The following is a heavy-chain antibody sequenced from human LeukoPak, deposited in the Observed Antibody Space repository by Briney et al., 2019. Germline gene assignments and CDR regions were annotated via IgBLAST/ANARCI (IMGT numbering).Heavy chain of an antibody. CDR2: ISRSSSYI. V-gene: IGHV3-21*01. Sequence: GGSLRLSCAASGFTFSSYSMNWVRQAPGKGLEWVSSISRSSSYIYYADSVKGRITISRDNAKNSLYLQMNSLRAEDTAVYYCASLSHDSSGYYYGWGQGTLVTVSS. D-gene: IGHD3-22*01. CDR3: ASLSHDSSGYYYG. J-gene: IGHJ4*02. CDR1: GFTFSSYS.